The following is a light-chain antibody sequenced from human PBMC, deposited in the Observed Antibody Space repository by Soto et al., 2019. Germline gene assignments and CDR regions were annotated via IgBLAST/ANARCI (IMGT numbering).Light chain of an antibody. CDR2: DVT. Sequence: QSALTQPASVSGSPGQSITISCTGTSSDIGTYNFVSWYQQHPGKAPKLMIYDVTNRPSGVSNRFSGSKSGNTASLTISGLQAEDEGDYYCSSYTASEPYVFGGGTKLTVL. J-gene: IGLJ1*01. CDR3: SSYTASEPYV. V-gene: IGLV2-14*03. CDR1: SSDIGTYNF.